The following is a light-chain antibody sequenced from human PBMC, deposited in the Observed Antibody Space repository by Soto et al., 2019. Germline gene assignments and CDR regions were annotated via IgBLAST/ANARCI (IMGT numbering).Light chain of an antibody. CDR3: QQYNNWPSWT. CDR2: GAS. V-gene: IGKV3-15*01. Sequence: EIVMTQSPATLSVSPGERATLSCRASQSVSSNLARYQQKPGQAPRLLIYGASTRATGIPARFSGSGSGTEFTLTISSLQSEDFAVYYCQQYNNWPSWTFGQGTKVEIK. J-gene: IGKJ1*01. CDR1: QSVSSN.